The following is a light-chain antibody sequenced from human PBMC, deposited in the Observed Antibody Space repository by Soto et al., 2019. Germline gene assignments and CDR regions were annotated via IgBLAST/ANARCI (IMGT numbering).Light chain of an antibody. Sequence: EIVMTQSPATLSVSPGERATLSCRASQSVSSNLAWYQQKPGQAPRLLIYGASTRATGIPARFSGSGSGTEFTLTISSLQSEDFAVYYCQQYGTPRSVNFGQGTRLYI. V-gene: IGKV3-15*01. CDR1: QSVSSN. J-gene: IGKJ5*01. CDR2: GAS. CDR3: QQYGTPRSVN.